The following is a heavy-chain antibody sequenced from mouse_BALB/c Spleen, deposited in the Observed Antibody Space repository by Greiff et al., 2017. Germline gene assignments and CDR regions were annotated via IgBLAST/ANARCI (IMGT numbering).Heavy chain of an antibody. CDR1: GFTFSSYA. J-gene: IGHJ3*01. CDR3: ASYRYDGTPFAY. D-gene: IGHD2-14*01. Sequence: EVQGVESGGGLVKPGGSLKLSCAASGFTFSSYAMSWVRQTPEKRLEWVATISSGGSYTYYPDSVKGRFTISRDNAKNTLYLQMSSLRSEDTAMYYCASYRYDGTPFAYWGQGTLVTVSA. V-gene: IGHV5-9-3*01. CDR2: ISSGGSYT.